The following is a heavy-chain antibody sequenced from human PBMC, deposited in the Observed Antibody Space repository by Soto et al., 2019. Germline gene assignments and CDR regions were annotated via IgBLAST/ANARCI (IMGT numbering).Heavy chain of an antibody. V-gene: IGHV4-31*03. J-gene: IGHJ6*03. CDR1: GGSISSGGYY. Sequence: QVQLQESGPGLVKPSQTLSLTCTVSGGSISSGGYYWSWIRQHPGKGLEWIGYIYYSGSTYYNPSLKSRVTISVDTSKNQFSLKLSSVTAADTAVYYCASSYCTNGVCYPRNYYDYMDVWGKGTTVTVSS. CDR3: ASSYCTNGVCYPRNYYDYMDV. CDR2: IYYSGST. D-gene: IGHD2-8*01.